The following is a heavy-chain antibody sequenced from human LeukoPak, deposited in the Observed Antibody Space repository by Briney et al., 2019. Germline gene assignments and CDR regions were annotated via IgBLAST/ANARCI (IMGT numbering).Heavy chain of an antibody. V-gene: IGHV4-39*01. CDR3: ARQGCSRTSCYSDY. CDR1: GASISSSSYY. Sequence: SETLSLTCSVSGASISSSSYYWGWIRQPPGQGLEWIGSVDYSGSPYYNPSLRSRVTISADTSKKQFSLKLSSVTAADTAVYYCARQGCSRTSCYSDYWGQGTLVTVSS. D-gene: IGHD2-2*01. J-gene: IGHJ4*02. CDR2: VDYSGSP.